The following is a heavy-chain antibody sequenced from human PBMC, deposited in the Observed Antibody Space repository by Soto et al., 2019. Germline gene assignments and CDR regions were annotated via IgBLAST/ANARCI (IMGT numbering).Heavy chain of an antibody. CDR3: ARQSGDFWSGSQAAPFDY. J-gene: IGHJ4*02. Sequence: GESLKIFCKGPGYSFTSYWIGWVRQMPRKSLEWMGIIYPGDSDTRYSPSFQGQVTISADKSISTAYLQWSSLKASDTAMYYCARQSGDFWSGSQAAPFDYWGQGTLVTVS. D-gene: IGHD3-3*01. V-gene: IGHV5-51*01. CDR1: GYSFTSYW. CDR2: IYPGDSDT.